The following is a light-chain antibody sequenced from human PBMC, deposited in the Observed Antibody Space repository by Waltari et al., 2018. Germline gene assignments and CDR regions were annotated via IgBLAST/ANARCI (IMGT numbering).Light chain of an antibody. CDR2: GAS. J-gene: IGKJ1*01. Sequence: EIVLTQSPDHLSLSPGERATLPCRASQSIGRYLVWYQQKPGQAPRLLIYGASTRASGIPDRFSGSGSGTDFSLTISRLEPEDFAVYHCQKHDRLPATFGQGTKVEIK. CDR3: QKHDRLPAT. V-gene: IGKV3-20*01. CDR1: QSIGRY.